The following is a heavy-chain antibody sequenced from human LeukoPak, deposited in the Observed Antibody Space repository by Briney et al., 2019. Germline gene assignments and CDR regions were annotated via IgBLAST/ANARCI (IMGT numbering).Heavy chain of an antibody. J-gene: IGHJ4*02. Sequence: RSETLSLTCTVSGGSISGYYWSWIRQPQGKGLVWIAYIYYSGSTKCNPSLKSRLTMLVDTSKNQFSLKLNSVTAADTAVYYCARYDGSPANYLDYWGQGNLVTVSS. D-gene: IGHD1-26*01. CDR1: GGSISGYY. CDR2: IYYSGST. CDR3: ARYDGSPANYLDY. V-gene: IGHV4-59*08.